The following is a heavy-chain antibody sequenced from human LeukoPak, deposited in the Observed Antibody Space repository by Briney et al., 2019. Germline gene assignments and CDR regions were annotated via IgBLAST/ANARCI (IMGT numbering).Heavy chain of an antibody. CDR3: AKDHRSSSLGIDY. Sequence: GSLRPSCAASGFTFSRYAMSWVRQAPGKGVEGVSAISGSGGSTYYADSVKGRFTISRDNSKNTLYLQMNSLRAEDTAVYYCAKDHRSSSLGIDYWGQGTLVTVSS. J-gene: IGHJ4*02. CDR2: ISGSGGST. D-gene: IGHD6-6*01. CDR1: GFTFSRYA. V-gene: IGHV3-23*01.